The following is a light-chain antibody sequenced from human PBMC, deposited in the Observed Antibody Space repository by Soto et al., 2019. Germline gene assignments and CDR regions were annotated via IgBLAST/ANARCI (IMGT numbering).Light chain of an antibody. Sequence: QSALTQPASVSGSPGQSITISCTGTSSDVGGYNYVSWYQQHPGKAPKLMIYGDSNRPSGVSNRFSGSKSGTTASLTISGLQDEDEADYYCCSYTSSSTRVFGGGTKLTVL. CDR3: CSYTSSSTRV. CDR1: SSDVGGYNY. V-gene: IGLV2-14*01. J-gene: IGLJ3*02. CDR2: GDS.